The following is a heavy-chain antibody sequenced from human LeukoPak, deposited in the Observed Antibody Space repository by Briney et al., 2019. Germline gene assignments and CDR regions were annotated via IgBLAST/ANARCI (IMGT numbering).Heavy chain of an antibody. CDR1: GFTFSSYG. J-gene: IGHJ4*02. Sequence: GGSLRLSCAASGFTFSSYGMHWVRRAPGKGLEWVAVIWYDGSNKYYADSVKGRFTISRDNSKNTLYLQMNSLRAEDTAVYYCAKGGDIVVVVAATRFDYWGQGTLVTVSS. V-gene: IGHV3-33*06. CDR3: AKGGDIVVVVAATRFDY. CDR2: IWYDGSNK. D-gene: IGHD2-15*01.